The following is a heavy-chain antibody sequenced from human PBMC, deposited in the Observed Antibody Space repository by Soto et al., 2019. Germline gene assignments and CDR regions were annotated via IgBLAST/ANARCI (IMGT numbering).Heavy chain of an antibody. J-gene: IGHJ4*02. V-gene: IGHV4-59*08. CDR1: GGSISSYY. CDR2: IYYSGST. D-gene: IGHD6-6*01. Sequence: SETLSLTCTVSGGSISSYYWSWIRQPPGKGLEWIGYIYYSGSTNYNPSLKSRVTISVDTSKNQFSLKLSSVTAADTAVYYCARQGPTEYSSSYDYWGQGTLVTVSS. CDR3: ARQGPTEYSSSYDY.